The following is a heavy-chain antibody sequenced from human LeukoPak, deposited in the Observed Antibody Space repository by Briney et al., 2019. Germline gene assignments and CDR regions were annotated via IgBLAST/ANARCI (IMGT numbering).Heavy chain of an antibody. CDR2: IKSKSDGGTT. CDR3: TTGFRLYGY. J-gene: IGHJ4*02. D-gene: IGHD4-17*01. CDR1: RFIFTNAW. V-gene: IGHV3-15*01. Sequence: GGSLRLSCATSRFIFTNAWMSWVRQTPGKGLEWVGRIKSKSDGGTTDYAAPVKGRFTISRDDPKRTLYLQMNSLKSEDTAVYYCTTGFRLYGYWGQGTLVTVSS.